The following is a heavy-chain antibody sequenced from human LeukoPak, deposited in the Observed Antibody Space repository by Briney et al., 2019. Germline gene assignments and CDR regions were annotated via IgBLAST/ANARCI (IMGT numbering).Heavy chain of an antibody. CDR1: GYIFSPTYW. Sequence: GESLKISCKASGYIFSPTYWIGWVRQMPGRGLEWVGLINPHDSDTRYSPSFQGQVTISADKSISTAYLQWSSLKASDTAMYYCARSLHILTGPFDYWGQGTLVTVSS. J-gene: IGHJ4*02. D-gene: IGHD3-9*01. V-gene: IGHV5-51*01. CDR2: INPHDSDT. CDR3: ARSLHILTGPFDY.